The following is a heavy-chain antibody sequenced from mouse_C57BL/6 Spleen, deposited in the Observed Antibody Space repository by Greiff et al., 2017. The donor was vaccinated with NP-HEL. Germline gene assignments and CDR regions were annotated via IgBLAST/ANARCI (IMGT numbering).Heavy chain of an antibody. CDR1: GFTFSDYG. J-gene: IGHJ1*03. V-gene: IGHV5-17*01. CDR3: ARADYYGITRYFDV. Sequence: DVKLVESGGGLVKPGGSLKLSCAASGFTFSDYGMHWVRQAPEKGLEWVAYISSGSSTIYYADTVKGRFTISRDNAKNTLFLQMTSLRSEDTAMYYCARADYYGITRYFDVWGTGTTVTVSS. CDR2: ISSGSSTI. D-gene: IGHD1-1*01.